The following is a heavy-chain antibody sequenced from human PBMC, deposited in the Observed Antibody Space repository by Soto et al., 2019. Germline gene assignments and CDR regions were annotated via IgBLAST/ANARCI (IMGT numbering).Heavy chain of an antibody. D-gene: IGHD3-9*01. J-gene: IGHJ4*02. CDR1: GGSIRSGDYY. CDR3: ARRYGYYFDY. CDR2: IYYSGST. Sequence: PSETLCLTCTVAGGSIRSGDYYWSWIRQPPGKGLEWIGYIYYSGSTNYNPSLKSRVTISVDTSKNQLSLKLSSVTAADTAVYYCARRYGYYFDYWGQGTLVTVSS. V-gene: IGHV4-61*08.